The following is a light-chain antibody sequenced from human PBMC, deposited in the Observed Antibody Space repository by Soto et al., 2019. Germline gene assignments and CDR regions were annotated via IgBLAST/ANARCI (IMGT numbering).Light chain of an antibody. CDR1: SSDDGSFNY. CDR3: CSYAGSPYV. Sequence: QSVLTQPRSVSGSPGQSVAISCTGTSSDDGSFNYVSWYQQHPDKAPKLMIYDVTKRPSGVPDRFSGSKSGNTASLTISGLQAEDEADYYCCSYAGSPYVFGTGTKVTVL. J-gene: IGLJ1*01. V-gene: IGLV2-11*01. CDR2: DVT.